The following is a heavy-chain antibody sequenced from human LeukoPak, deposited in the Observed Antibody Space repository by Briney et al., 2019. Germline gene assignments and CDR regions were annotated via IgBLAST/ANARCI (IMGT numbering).Heavy chain of an antibody. Sequence: ASVKVSCKASGYTFTGYYMHWVRQAPGQGLEWMGWINPNSGGTNYAQKFQGRVTMTRDTSISTVYMELSSLRSEDTAVYYCATLEGLNSSSWFNYWGQGTLVTVSS. CDR1: GYTFTGYY. D-gene: IGHD6-13*01. CDR2: INPNSGGT. CDR3: ATLEGLNSSSWFNY. J-gene: IGHJ4*02. V-gene: IGHV1-2*02.